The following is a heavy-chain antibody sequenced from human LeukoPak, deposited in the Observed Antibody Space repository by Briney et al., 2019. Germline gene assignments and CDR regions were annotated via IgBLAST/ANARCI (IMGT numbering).Heavy chain of an antibody. CDR2: IYYSGST. Sequence: PSETLSLTCTVSGGSISSSSYYWGWIRQPPGKGLEWIGSIYYSGSTYYNPSLKSRVTISVDTSKNQFSLKLSSVTAADTAVYYCAREETWTAPTDYWGQGTLVTVSS. CDR3: AREETWTAPTDY. D-gene: IGHD3/OR15-3a*01. CDR1: GGSISSSSYY. J-gene: IGHJ4*02. V-gene: IGHV4-39*07.